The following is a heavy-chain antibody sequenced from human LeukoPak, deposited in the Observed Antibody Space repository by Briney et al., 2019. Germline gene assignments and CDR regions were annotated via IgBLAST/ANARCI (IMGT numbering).Heavy chain of an antibody. CDR3: ARDPGDYYYYYMDV. D-gene: IGHD2-21*01. Sequence: PGGSLRLSCAASGFTFSSYSMNWVRQAPGKGLEWVSSISSSSSYIYYADSVKGRFTISRDNAKNSLYLQMNSLRAEDTAVFYCARDPGDYYYYYMDVWGKGTTVTVSS. V-gene: IGHV3-21*01. CDR2: ISSSSSYI. J-gene: IGHJ6*03. CDR1: GFTFSSYS.